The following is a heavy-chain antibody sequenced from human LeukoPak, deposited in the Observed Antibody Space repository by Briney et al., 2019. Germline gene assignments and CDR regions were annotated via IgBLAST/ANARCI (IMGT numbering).Heavy chain of an antibody. D-gene: IGHD3-10*01. CDR3: ARGRSITLLRGVAMSDGFDI. CDR2: IDTSGRYV. V-gene: IGHV3-21*06. Sequence: PGGSLRLSCAASGFTFSNYGMNWVRQAPGKGLEWVSFIDTSGRYVYYGDSVKGRFTISRDNAKNLLFLQMNGLRPEDTALYYCARGRSITLLRGVAMSDGFDIWGQGAMVAVSS. CDR1: GFTFSNYG. J-gene: IGHJ3*02.